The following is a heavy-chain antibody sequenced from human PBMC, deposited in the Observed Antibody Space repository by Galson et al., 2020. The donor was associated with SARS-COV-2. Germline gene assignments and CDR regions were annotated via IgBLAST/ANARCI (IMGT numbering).Heavy chain of an antibody. D-gene: IGHD2-8*02. CDR1: GGTLTSYA. V-gene: IGHV1-69*13. CDR3: ASTDGTGGVCYGGSFDY. CDR2: IITISGTA. J-gene: IGHJ4*02. Sequence: SVTVSCKASGGTLTSYATSWVRQAPGQGVEWMGGIITISGTANYAQKFQGRVTITADESTSTAYMELSSLSSEDTAVYYWASTDGTGGVCYGGSFDYWGQGTLVTVSS.